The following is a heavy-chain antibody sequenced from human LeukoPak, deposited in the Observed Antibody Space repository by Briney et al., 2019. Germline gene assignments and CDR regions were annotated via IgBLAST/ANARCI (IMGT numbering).Heavy chain of an antibody. D-gene: IGHD6-13*01. J-gene: IGHJ4*02. Sequence: LSLTCTVSGGSISSYYWSWIRQPPGKGLEWISYISSSSGTIIHYADSVKGRFTISRDNAKNSLYLQMTSLRAEDTAVYYCVRENSWYFDHWGQGALVTVSS. CDR1: GGSISSYY. CDR3: VRENSWYFDH. V-gene: IGHV3-11*01. CDR2: ISSSSGTII.